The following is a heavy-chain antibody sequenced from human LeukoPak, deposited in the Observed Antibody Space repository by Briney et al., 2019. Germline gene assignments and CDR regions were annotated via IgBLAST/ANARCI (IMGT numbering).Heavy chain of an antibody. CDR3: SRGSIENGSGWYIDY. V-gene: IGHV3-49*04. D-gene: IGHD6-19*01. CDR1: GFTFGDYA. J-gene: IGHJ4*02. Sequence: PGRSLRLSCTTCGFTFGDYAVAWVRQAPGKGLEWVGFARNRAYGGATEYAASAKGRFTISRDDSRNIAYLQMSGLQTDDTAVYYCSRGSIENGSGWYIDYWGQGTLVTVSS. CDR2: ARNRAYGGAT.